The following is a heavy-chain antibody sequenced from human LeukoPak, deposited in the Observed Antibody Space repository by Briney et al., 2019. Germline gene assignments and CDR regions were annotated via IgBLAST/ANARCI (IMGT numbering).Heavy chain of an antibody. Sequence: PSETLSLTCTVSGGSISSYYWSWIRQPPGEGLEWIGYIYYSGSTNYNPSLKSRVTISVDTSKNQFSLKLSSVTAADTAVYYCARNYYDFWSGYYTDYYYGMDVWGQGTTVTVSS. CDR3: ARNYYDFWSGYYTDYYYGMDV. J-gene: IGHJ6*02. CDR1: GGSISSYY. D-gene: IGHD3-3*01. CDR2: IYYSGST. V-gene: IGHV4-59*01.